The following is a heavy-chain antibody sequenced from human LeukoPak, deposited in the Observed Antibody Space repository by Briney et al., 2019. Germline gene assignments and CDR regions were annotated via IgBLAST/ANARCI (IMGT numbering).Heavy chain of an antibody. CDR2: ISSRSSTI. CDR3: ARDVSDRYCSSTSCEDAFDI. V-gene: IGHV3-48*04. J-gene: IGHJ3*02. Sequence: PGGSLRLTCVGSGFIFNEYSLNWVGQAPGKGPEGVAYISSRSSTIYYADSVKGRFTISRANAKNSLYLQMNSLRAEDTAVYYCARDVSDRYCSSTSCEDAFDIWGQGTMVTVSS. CDR1: GFIFNEYS. D-gene: IGHD2-2*01.